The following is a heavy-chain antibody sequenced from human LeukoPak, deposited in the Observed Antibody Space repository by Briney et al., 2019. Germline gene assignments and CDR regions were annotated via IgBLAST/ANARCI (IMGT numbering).Heavy chain of an antibody. CDR3: VKGYFLVVTDVEYFFDY. CDR1: GFTFSSYG. CDR2: ISSEGSKK. D-gene: IGHD3-10*02. V-gene: IGHV3-30*18. Sequence: GGTLRLSCAASGFTFSSYGLSWVRQAPGKGLEWVAVISSEGSKKSYADSVKGRFIISRDNSKNTLYLQMNSLRPEDTSISYCVKGYFLVVTDVEYFFDYWGQGTLVTVSS. J-gene: IGHJ4*02.